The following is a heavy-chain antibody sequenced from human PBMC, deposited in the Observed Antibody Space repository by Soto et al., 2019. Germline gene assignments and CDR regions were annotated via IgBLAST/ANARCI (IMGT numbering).Heavy chain of an antibody. J-gene: IGHJ4*02. CDR1: GGSVSSNY. D-gene: IGHD6-13*01. V-gene: IGHV4-59*02. Sequence: TSETLSLTCTVSGGSVSSNYWTWIRQPPGKGLEWIGYVYNSGSTNYNPSLKSRVTISEDTSKSQFSLKVNSMTAADTAVYYCARYRREAVAGYTLDNWGQGILVTVSS. CDR2: VYNSGST. CDR3: ARYRREAVAGYTLDN.